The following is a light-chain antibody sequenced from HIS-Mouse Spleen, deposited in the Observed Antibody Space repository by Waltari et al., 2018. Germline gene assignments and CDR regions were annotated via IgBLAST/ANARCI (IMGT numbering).Light chain of an antibody. J-gene: IGLJ2*01. V-gene: IGLV3-10*01. CDR3: YSTDSSGNHRV. CDR2: EAS. CDR1: ASPKKY. Sequence: SYELTQPPSVSVSPGQTARIPCSGDASPKKYAYWYQQKSGQAPVLVIYEASKRPPGIPERFSGSSSGTMATLTISGAQVEDEADYYCYSTDSSGNHRVFGGGTKLTVL.